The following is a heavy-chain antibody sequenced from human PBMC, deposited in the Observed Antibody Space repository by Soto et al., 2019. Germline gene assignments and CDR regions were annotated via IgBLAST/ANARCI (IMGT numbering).Heavy chain of an antibody. D-gene: IGHD1-1*01. V-gene: IGHV1-46*01. CDR1: GYSFSNYS. J-gene: IGHJ4*02. CDR3: ARDGVQLWPRYYFDY. CDR2: INPNGRST. Sequence: VQLVQSGAEVKKPGASVQVSCKTSGYSFSNYSMHWVRQVPGQGLEWMGKINPNGRSTSLAQKFKDAVTLTRDTSTNTVYMELSSLTSEDTAVYYCARDGVQLWPRYYFDYWGQGTLVTVSS.